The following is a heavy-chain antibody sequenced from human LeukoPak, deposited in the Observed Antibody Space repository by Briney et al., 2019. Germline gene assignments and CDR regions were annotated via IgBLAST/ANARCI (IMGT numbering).Heavy chain of an antibody. D-gene: IGHD2-2*01. CDR3: ARGLLVVPAARGDAFDI. V-gene: IGHV1-18*01. J-gene: IGHJ3*02. CDR1: GYTFTSHG. Sequence: GASVKVSCKASGYTFTSHGISWVRQAPGQGLEWMGWISAYNGNTNYAQKLQGRVTMTTDTSTSTAYMELRSLRSDDTAVYYCARGLLVVPAARGDAFDIWGQGTMVTVSS. CDR2: ISAYNGNT.